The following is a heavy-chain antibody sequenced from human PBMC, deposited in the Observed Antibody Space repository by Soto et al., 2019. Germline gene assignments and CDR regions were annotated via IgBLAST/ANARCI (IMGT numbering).Heavy chain of an antibody. D-gene: IGHD2-2*01. Sequence: QVQLQESGPGLVKPSQTLSLTCTVSGGSISNVGYFWSWIRQPPGKGLEWIGFIYHTGTTYYNSYLRNRVSISIDTSKSQFSRKLNSVTAADTAVYYCARVMAAMQNWLDPWGQGTLVTVSP. V-gene: IGHV4-30-4*01. J-gene: IGHJ5*02. CDR1: GGSISNVGYF. CDR3: ARVMAAMQNWLDP. CDR2: IYHTGTT.